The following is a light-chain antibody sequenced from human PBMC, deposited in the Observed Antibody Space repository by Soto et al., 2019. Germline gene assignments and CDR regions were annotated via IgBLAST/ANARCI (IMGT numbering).Light chain of an antibody. CDR3: QQLTDWPPQWT. V-gene: IGKV3-11*01. CDR2: DAS. J-gene: IGKJ1*01. CDR1: QSISSY. Sequence: EVVLTQSPDTLSLPTGERATLSCRARQSISSYLAWYQQKPGQAPRLLIYDASSRAAGIPARFSGSGSGTDFALTISSLEPEDFAVYYCQQLTDWPPQWTFGQGTKVDIK.